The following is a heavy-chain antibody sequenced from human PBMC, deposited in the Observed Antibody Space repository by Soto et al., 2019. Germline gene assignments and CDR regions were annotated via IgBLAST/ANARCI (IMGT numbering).Heavy chain of an antibody. Sequence: EVQLVESGGGLIQPGGSLRLSCAASGFTVSSTYMSWVRQAPGKGLEWVSVIYSGGSTYYAESVKGRFTISRDNSKNTLYLQMTSLRAEGTAVYYCARSGYSYGPFDYWGQGALVTVSS. J-gene: IGHJ4*02. CDR1: GFTVSSTY. D-gene: IGHD5-18*01. CDR2: IYSGGST. CDR3: ARSGYSYGPFDY. V-gene: IGHV3-53*01.